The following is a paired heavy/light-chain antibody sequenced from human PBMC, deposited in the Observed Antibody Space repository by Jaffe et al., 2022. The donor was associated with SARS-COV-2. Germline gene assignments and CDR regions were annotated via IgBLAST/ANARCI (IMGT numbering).Light chain of an antibody. CDR2: GNS. J-gene: IGLJ1*01. V-gene: IGLV1-40*01. Sequence: QSVLTQPPSVSGAPGQRVTISCTGSSSNIGAGYDVHWYQQLPGTAPKLLIYGNSNRPSGVPDRFSGSKSATSASLAITGLQAEDEADYYCQSYDSSLSNYVFGTGTKVTVL. CDR3: QSYDSSLSNYV. CDR1: SSNIGAGYD.
Heavy chain of an antibody. J-gene: IGHJ4*02. CDR2: ISYDGSNK. CDR3: ARSWGDGYAYFDY. V-gene: IGHV3-30-3*01. CDR1: GFTFSRYA. D-gene: IGHD5-12*01. Sequence: QVQLVESGGGVVQPGRSLRLSCAASGFTFSRYAVHWVRQAPGKGLDWVAVISYDGSNKYHGDSAKGRFTISRDNSKNTLYLQMNSLRPEDTAVYYCARSWGDGYAYFDYWGQGTLVTVSS.